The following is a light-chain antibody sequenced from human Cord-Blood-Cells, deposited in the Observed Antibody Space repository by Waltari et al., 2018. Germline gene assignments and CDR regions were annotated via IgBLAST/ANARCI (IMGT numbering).Light chain of an antibody. J-gene: IGKJ4*01. V-gene: IGKV3-15*01. Sequence: EIVMTQSPATLSVSPGERATLYCRASQSVSSNSAWYQQKPGQTPRLLIYGASTRATGMPARFSGSESGTGFTLTISSLQSEDFAVYYCQQYNNWPPLTFGGGTKVENK. CDR1: QSVSSN. CDR3: QQYNNWPPLT. CDR2: GAS.